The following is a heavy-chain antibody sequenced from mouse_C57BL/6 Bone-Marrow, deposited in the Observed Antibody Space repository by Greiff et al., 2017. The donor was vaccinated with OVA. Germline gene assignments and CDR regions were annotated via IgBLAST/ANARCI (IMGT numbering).Heavy chain of an antibody. D-gene: IGHD4-1*01. J-gene: IGHJ2*01. CDR3: ARLANWVDY. Sequence: VQLQESGAELVRPGASVKLSCKASGYTFTDYYINWVKQRPGQGLEWIARIYPGSGNTYYNEKFKGKATLTAEKSSSTAYMQLSSLTSEDSAVYFCARLANWVDYWGQGTTLTVSS. V-gene: IGHV1-76*01. CDR2: IYPGSGNT. CDR1: GYTFTDYY.